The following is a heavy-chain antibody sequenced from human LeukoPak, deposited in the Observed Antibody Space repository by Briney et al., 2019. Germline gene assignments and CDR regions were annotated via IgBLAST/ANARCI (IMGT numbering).Heavy chain of an antibody. CDR1: GFTFSSYA. CDR2: ISGSGGST. J-gene: IGHJ4*02. D-gene: IGHD2-2*01. CDR3: AKHQLVVVPAANDY. V-gene: IGHV3-23*01. Sequence: GGSLRLSCAASGFTFSSYAMSWVRQAPGKGLEWVSAISGSGGSTYYADSVKGRFTISRYNSKNTLYLQMNSLRAEDTAVYYCAKHQLVVVPAANDYWGRGTLVTLSS.